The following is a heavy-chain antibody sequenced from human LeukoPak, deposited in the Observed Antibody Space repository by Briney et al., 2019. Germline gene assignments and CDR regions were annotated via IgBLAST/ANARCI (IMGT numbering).Heavy chain of an antibody. D-gene: IGHD1-7*01. Sequence: KAGGSLRLSCAASGFTFSDYYMSWIRQAPGKGLEWVSYISSSGSTIYYADSVKGRFTISRDNAKNSLYLQMNSLRAEDTAVYYCARTDWNYHYYYYMDVWGKGTTVTVSS. CDR3: ARTDWNYHYYYYMDV. CDR1: GFTFSDYY. CDR2: ISSSGSTI. V-gene: IGHV3-11*04. J-gene: IGHJ6*03.